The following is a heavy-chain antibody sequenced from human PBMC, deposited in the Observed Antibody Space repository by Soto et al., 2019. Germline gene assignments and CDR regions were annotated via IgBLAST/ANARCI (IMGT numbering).Heavy chain of an antibody. Sequence: PGGSLTLSCSASRFTFSSYSMNWVRQAPGKGLEWVSYISSSSSTIYDEDSVKGRFTISRDNAKNSLYLQMNSLRDEDTAVCYCARDSTYDRIAAAGYFDYWGQGTLVTVSS. D-gene: IGHD6-13*01. CDR1: RFTFSSYS. CDR3: ARDSTYDRIAAAGYFDY. V-gene: IGHV3-48*02. J-gene: IGHJ4*02. CDR2: ISSSSSTI.